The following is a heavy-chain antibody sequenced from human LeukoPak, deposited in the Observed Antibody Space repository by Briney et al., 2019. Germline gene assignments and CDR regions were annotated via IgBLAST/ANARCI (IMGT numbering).Heavy chain of an antibody. D-gene: IGHD6-13*01. V-gene: IGHV4-39*07. CDR2: IYYSGST. Sequence: SETLSLTCTVSGGSISSSSYYWGWIRQPPGKGLEWIGSIYYSGSTYNNPSLKSRVTISVDTSKNQFSLKLSSVTAADTAVYYCAREEQQLPHVYYYGMDVWGQGTTVTVSS. CDR3: AREEQQLPHVYYYGMDV. J-gene: IGHJ6*02. CDR1: GGSISSSSYY.